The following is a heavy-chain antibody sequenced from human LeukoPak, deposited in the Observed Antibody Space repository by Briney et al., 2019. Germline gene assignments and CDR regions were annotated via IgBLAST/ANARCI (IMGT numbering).Heavy chain of an antibody. CDR1: GHTLTDYY. CDR2: INPNSGAT. CDR3: ARGRQTYYYYMDV. J-gene: IGHJ6*03. Sequence: ASVKVSCKASGHTLTDYYMHWVRQAPGQGLEWMAWINPNSGATIYAQNFQDRVTVTRDTSISTAYMELSSLRSDDTAVYYCARGRQTYYYYMDVWGKGTTVTVSS. V-gene: IGHV1-2*02.